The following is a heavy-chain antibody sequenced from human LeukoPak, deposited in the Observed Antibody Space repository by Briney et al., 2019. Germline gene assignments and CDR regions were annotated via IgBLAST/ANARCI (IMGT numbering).Heavy chain of an antibody. J-gene: IGHJ6*04. V-gene: IGHV3-33*01. CDR2: IWYDGSNK. CDR1: GFTFSSYG. D-gene: IGHD4-17*01. CDR3: ARITNYGDVYYYYGMDV. Sequence: GGSLRLSCAASGFTFSSYGMHWVRQAPGKGLEWVAVIWYDGSNKYYADSVKGRFTISRDNSKNTLYLQMNSLRAEDTAVYYCARITNYGDVYYYYGMDVWGKGTTVTVSS.